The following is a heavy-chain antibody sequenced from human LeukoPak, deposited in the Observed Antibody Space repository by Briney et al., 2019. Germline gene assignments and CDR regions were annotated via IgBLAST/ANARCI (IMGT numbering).Heavy chain of an antibody. Sequence: HGESLKISCKGSGYTFSSYWIGWVRQMPGKGLEWMGIIYPGDSDTIYSPSFQGQVTISADKSISTAYLQWSSLKASDTAMYYCAKEMATIEGAFDIWGQGTMVTVSS. D-gene: IGHD5-24*01. CDR3: AKEMATIEGAFDI. CDR2: IYPGDSDT. J-gene: IGHJ3*02. CDR1: GYTFSSYW. V-gene: IGHV5-51*01.